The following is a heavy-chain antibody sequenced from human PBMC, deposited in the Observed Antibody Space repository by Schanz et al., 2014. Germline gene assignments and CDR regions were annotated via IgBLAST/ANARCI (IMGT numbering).Heavy chain of an antibody. J-gene: IGHJ4*02. Sequence: QVQLVQSGAEVKKPGASVKVSCEASGYTFTSYDINWVRQATGQGLEWMGWMNSKTGNTGYAQRFQGRVTMTRHTSISTAYMELSSLRSEDTAVYYCTKGRTFGRWGQGTLVTVSS. V-gene: IGHV1-8*01. CDR3: TKGRTFGR. CDR1: GYTFTSYD. D-gene: IGHD3-16*01. CDR2: MNSKTGNT.